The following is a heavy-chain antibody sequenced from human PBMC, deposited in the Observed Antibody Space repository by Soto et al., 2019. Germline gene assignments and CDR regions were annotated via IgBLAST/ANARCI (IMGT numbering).Heavy chain of an antibody. Sequence: QVQLVESGGGVVQPGRSLRLSCPASGFTFRSNAMQRVRQAPVKGLEWVAFISYDGSNKYYADSVKGRFTISRDNSKNTLYMQMYSLRAEDTAVYYCARDGSPYYYHSSGYYSYYFDYWGQGTLVTVSS. V-gene: IGHV3-30-3*01. CDR2: ISYDGSNK. D-gene: IGHD3-22*01. CDR1: GFTFRSNA. CDR3: ARDGSPYYYHSSGYYSYYFDY. J-gene: IGHJ4*02.